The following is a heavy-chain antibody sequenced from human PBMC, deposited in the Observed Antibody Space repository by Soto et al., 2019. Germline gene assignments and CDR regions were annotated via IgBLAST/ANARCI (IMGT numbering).Heavy chain of an antibody. CDR3: ARGGPYCSSTSCYSYFQH. J-gene: IGHJ1*01. CDR2: ISSNGGST. CDR1: GFTFSSYA. V-gene: IGHV3-64*01. Sequence: GGSLRLSCAASGFTFSSYAMHWVRQAPGKGLEYVSAISSNGGSTCYANSVKGRFTISRDNSKNTLYLQMGSLRAEDMAVYYCARGGPYCSSTSCYSYFQHWGQGTLVTVSS. D-gene: IGHD2-2*01.